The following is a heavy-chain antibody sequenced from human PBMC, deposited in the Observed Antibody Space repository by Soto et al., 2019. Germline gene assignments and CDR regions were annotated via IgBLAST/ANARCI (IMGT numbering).Heavy chain of an antibody. V-gene: IGHV1-3*01. D-gene: IGHD6-19*01. J-gene: IGHJ4*02. CDR2: INAGNGNT. Sequence: QVQLVQCGAEVKKPGASVKVSCKASGYTCTSYAMHWVRQAPGQRLEWMGWINAGNGNTKYSQKFQGRVTITRDTSASTAYMELSSLRSEDTAVHYCARDPRPTYSSGCYRYWGQGTLVTVSS. CDR1: GYTCTSYA. CDR3: ARDPRPTYSSGCYRY.